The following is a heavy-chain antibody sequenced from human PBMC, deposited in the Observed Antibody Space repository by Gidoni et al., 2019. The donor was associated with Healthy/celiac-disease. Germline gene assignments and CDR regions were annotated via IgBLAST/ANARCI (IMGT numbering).Heavy chain of an antibody. V-gene: IGHV3-7*01. J-gene: IGHJ4*02. D-gene: IGHD3-3*01. CDR1: GFPFSSYW. Sequence: EVQLVESGGGLVQPGGSLRLSCAASGFPFSSYWMSWVRQAPGKGLEWVANIKQDGSEKYYVDSVKGRFTISRDNAKNSLYLQMNSLRAEDTAVYYCARGYYDFWSGYQPYFDYWGQGTLVTVSS. CDR2: IKQDGSEK. CDR3: ARGYYDFWSGYQPYFDY.